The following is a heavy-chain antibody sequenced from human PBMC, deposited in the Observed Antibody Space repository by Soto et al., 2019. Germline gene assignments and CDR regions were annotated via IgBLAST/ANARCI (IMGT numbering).Heavy chain of an antibody. Sequence: QVQLQQWGAGLLKPSETLSLTCAVYGGSFSDYYWSWIRQPPGKGLEWIGEIHHNGRVNYNPSLKSRVSISVDTSKSQSSLKLNSVTAADTAVYYCARGRGHCAGGDCLNWLDPWGQGTLVTVSS. CDR1: GGSFSDYY. D-gene: IGHD2-8*02. J-gene: IGHJ5*02. V-gene: IGHV4-34*01. CDR2: IHHNGRV. CDR3: ARGRGHCAGGDCLNWLDP.